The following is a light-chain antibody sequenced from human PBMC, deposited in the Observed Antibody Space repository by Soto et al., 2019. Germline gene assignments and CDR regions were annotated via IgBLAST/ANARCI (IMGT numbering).Light chain of an antibody. J-gene: IGLJ1*01. V-gene: IGLV2-14*01. CDR1: STDVGAYNY. CDR3: NSYTTSYTCS. CDR2: GVS. Sequence: QSVLTQPASVSGSPGQSITISCSGTSTDVGAYNYVSWYQQHPGKAPKLVIYGVSNRPSGVSNCFSGSKSGHTASLTISGLQAEDEADYYCNSYTTSYTCSFGTGTKVSVL.